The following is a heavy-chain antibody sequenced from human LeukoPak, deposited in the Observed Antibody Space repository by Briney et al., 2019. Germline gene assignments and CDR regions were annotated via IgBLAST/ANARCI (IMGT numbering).Heavy chain of an antibody. D-gene: IGHD6-19*01. CDR3: ARPAVAGTIWFDP. V-gene: IGHV3-7*03. CDR2: IKQDGSEK. Sequence: GGSLRLSCAASGFTFSSYWMSWVRQAPGKGLEWVANIKQDGSEKYYVDSVKGRFTISRGNAKNSLYLQMNSLRAEDTAVYYCARPAVAGTIWFDPWGQGTLVTVSS. J-gene: IGHJ5*02. CDR1: GFTFSSYW.